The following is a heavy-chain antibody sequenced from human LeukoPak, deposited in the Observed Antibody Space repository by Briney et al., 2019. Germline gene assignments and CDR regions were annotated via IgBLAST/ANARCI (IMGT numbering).Heavy chain of an antibody. CDR2: ISANGAGI. V-gene: IGHV3-23*01. CDR1: GFTFSSYA. Sequence: PGGSLRLSCAASGFTFSSYAMSWVRQAPGKGLEWVSAISANGAGIYYTDSVKGRFTVSRDNSKNTLYLQMNSLRAEDTAVYYCANSEIQLWLNGAQGDYWGQGTLVTVSS. CDR3: ANSEIQLWLNGAQGDY. J-gene: IGHJ4*02. D-gene: IGHD5-18*01.